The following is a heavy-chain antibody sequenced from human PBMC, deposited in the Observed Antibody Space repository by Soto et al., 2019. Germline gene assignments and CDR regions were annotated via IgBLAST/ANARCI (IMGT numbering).Heavy chain of an antibody. CDR1: DGSITSSDYY. Sequence: PSETLSLTCTVSDGSITSSDYYWNWIRQPPGQGLEWIGYIYSSGRTNYNPSLMSRVAMSLDMSKKLLSLKLNSVSAADTAVYYCARAPSTYYFDLVDHYYNWLDPWGQGTLVTVSS. V-gene: IGHV4-30-4*01. J-gene: IGHJ5*02. D-gene: IGHD3-9*01. CDR2: IYSSGRT. CDR3: ARAPSTYYFDLVDHYYNWLDP.